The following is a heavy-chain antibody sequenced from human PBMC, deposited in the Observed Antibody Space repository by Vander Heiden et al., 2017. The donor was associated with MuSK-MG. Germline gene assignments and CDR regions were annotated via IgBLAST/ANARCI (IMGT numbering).Heavy chain of an antibody. CDR3: ARVRTYYYGSGSYKAGCFDY. Sequence: QVQLQQWGAGLLKPSETLSLTCAVYGGSFSGSYWGWIRQPPGKGLEWIGEINHSGSTNYNPSLKSRVTISVDTSKNQFSLKLSSVTAADTAVYYCARVRTYYYGSGSYKAGCFDYWGQGTLVTVSS. CDR1: GGSFSGSY. D-gene: IGHD3-10*01. J-gene: IGHJ4*02. V-gene: IGHV4-34*01. CDR2: INHSGST.